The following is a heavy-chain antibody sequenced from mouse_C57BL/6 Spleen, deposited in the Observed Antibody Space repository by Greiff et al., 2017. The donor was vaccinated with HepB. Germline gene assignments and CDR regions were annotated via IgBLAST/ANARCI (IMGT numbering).Heavy chain of an antibody. J-gene: IGHJ1*03. Sequence: QVQLQQSGPEPVKPGASVKISCKASGYAFSSSWMNGVKQRPGKGLEWIGRIYPGDGDTNYKGKFKGKATLTADKSSSTAYMQLSSLTSEDSAVYFCARYYYGSPFDVWGTGTTVTVSS. CDR3: ARYYYGSPFDV. CDR1: GYAFSSSW. CDR2: IYPGDGDT. V-gene: IGHV1-82*01. D-gene: IGHD1-1*01.